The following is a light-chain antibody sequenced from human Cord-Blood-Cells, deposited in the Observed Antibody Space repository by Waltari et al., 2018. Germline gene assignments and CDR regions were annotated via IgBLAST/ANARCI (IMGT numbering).Light chain of an antibody. V-gene: IGKV1-39*01. CDR1: QSISSY. J-gene: IGKJ1*01. Sequence: DIKMTQSPSSLSASVGDRATITCRASQSISSYLNWYQQKPGKAPKLLIYAASSLQSGVPSRFSGSGSGTDFTLTISSLQPEDFATYYCQQSYSTPPTFGQVTKVEIK. CDR2: AAS. CDR3: QQSYSTPPT.